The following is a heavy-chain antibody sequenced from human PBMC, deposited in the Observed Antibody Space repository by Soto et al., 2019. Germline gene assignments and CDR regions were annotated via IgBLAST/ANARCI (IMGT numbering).Heavy chain of an antibody. CDR2: IWYDGSNK. V-gene: IGHV3-33*01. Sequence: QVQLVESGGGVVQPGRSLRLSCAASGFTFSSYGMHWVRQAPGKGLEWVAVIWYDGSNKYYADSVKGRFTISRDNSTNTLYLQMNSLRAEDTAVYYCARDCSGGSCRYGMDVWGQGTTVTVSS. CDR3: ARDCSGGSCRYGMDV. D-gene: IGHD2-15*01. CDR1: GFTFSSYG. J-gene: IGHJ6*02.